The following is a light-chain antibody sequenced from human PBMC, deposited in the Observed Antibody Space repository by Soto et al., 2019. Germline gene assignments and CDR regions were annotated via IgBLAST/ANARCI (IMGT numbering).Light chain of an antibody. CDR3: SSYTSSSTLYV. CDR2: EVN. CDR1: SSDVGGYTY. Sequence: QSVLTQPASVSGSPRQSITISCTGASSDVGGYTYVSWYQQHPGKAPKLMIYEVNNRPSGVSNRFSGSKSGNTASLTISGLQAEDEADYYCSSYTSSSTLYVFGTGTQVTVL. V-gene: IGLV2-14*01. J-gene: IGLJ1*01.